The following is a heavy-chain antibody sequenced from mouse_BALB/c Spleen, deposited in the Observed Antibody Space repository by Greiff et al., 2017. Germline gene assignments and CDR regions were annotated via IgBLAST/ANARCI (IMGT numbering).Heavy chain of an antibody. CDR1: GFSLTSYG. CDR2: IWAGGST. CDR3: ARGSGYDGFAY. Sequence: VKLVESGPGLVAPSQSLSITCTVSGFSLTSYGVHWVRQPPGKGLEWLGVIWAGGSTNYNSALMSRLSISKDNSKSQVFLKMNRLQTDDTAMYYCARGSGYDGFAYWGQGTLVTVSA. J-gene: IGHJ3*01. V-gene: IGHV2-9*02. D-gene: IGHD2-14*01.